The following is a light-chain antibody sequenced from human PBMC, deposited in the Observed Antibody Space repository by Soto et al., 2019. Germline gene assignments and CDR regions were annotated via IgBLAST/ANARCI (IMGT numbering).Light chain of an antibody. Sequence: EIVLTQSPATLSSSPGETATVSCRVSQYVGARVAWYQHKPGQAPRLVVYYTSNRATGMPARFSGSGSGTDLTLTINSLAPEDFAIYDCHHRQSGPRTFGQGTKVDIK. CDR3: HHRQSGPRT. CDR2: YTS. J-gene: IGKJ1*01. CDR1: QYVGAR. V-gene: IGKV3-11*01.